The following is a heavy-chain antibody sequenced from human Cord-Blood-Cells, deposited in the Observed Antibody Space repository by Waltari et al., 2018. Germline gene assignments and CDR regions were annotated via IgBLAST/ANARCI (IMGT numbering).Heavy chain of an antibody. D-gene: IGHD6-6*01. J-gene: IGHJ3*02. Sequence: QVQLQQWGAGLLKPSETLSLTCAVYGGSFSGYYWSWLGQPPGKGLGWIGEINHSGSTNYNPSLKSRVTISVDTSKNQFSLKLSSVTAADTAVYYCARGNSSSSRSFDIWGQGTMVTVSS. CDR3: ARGNSSSSRSFDI. CDR1: GGSFSGYY. CDR2: INHSGST. V-gene: IGHV4-34*01.